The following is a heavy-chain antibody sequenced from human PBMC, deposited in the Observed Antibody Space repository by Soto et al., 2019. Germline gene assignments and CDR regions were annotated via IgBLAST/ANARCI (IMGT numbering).Heavy chain of an antibody. Sequence: ASVKVSCKASGYTFTSYGISWVRQAPGQGLEWMGWISAYNGNTNYAQKLQGRVTMTTDTSTSTAYMELRSLRSEDTAVYYCARDLRFLEWLLAPSLDYWGQGTLVTVSS. V-gene: IGHV1-18*01. D-gene: IGHD3-3*01. CDR2: ISAYNGNT. J-gene: IGHJ4*02. CDR1: GYTFTSYG. CDR3: ARDLRFLEWLLAPSLDY.